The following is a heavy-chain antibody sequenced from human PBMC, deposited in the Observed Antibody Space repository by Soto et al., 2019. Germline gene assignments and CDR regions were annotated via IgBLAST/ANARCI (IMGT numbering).Heavy chain of an antibody. CDR1: GFTFNYYD. CDR2: ISFDGGKK. D-gene: IGHD2-8*02. CDR3: AKATATGGGAFDI. Sequence: GGSLRLSCAASGFTFNYYDIQWVRQAPGKGLEWVAVISFDGGKKYYADSVKGRFTISRDNSKNTLFLQMNSLTAGDTAVYYCAKATATGGGAFDICGQGTMVTVSS. V-gene: IGHV3-30-3*01. J-gene: IGHJ3*02.